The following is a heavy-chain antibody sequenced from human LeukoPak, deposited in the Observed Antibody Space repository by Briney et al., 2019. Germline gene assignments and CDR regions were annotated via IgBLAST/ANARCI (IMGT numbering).Heavy chain of an antibody. J-gene: IGHJ5*02. D-gene: IGHD5-24*01. V-gene: IGHV4-39*07. Sequence: PSETLSLTCTVSGGSISSSSYYWGWIRQPPGKGLEWIGSIYYSGSTYYNPSLKSRVTMSVDTSKNQFSLKLSSVTAADTAVYYCARVAGGANYRNWFDPWGQGTLVTVSS. CDR1: GGSISSSSYY. CDR3: ARVAGGANYRNWFDP. CDR2: IYYSGST.